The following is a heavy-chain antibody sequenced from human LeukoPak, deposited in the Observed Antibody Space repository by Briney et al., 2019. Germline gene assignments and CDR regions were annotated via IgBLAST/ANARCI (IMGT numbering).Heavy chain of an antibody. D-gene: IGHD2-2*01. V-gene: IGHV1-69*05. J-gene: IGHJ3*02. CDR1: GGTFSSYA. Sequence: ASVKVSCKASGGTFSSYAISWVRQAPGQGLEWMGGIIPIIGTANYAQKFQGRVTITTDESTSTAYMELSSLRSEDTAVYYCARDLTDCSSTSCNSDAFDIWGQGTMVTVSS. CDR3: ARDLTDCSSTSCNSDAFDI. CDR2: IIPIIGTA.